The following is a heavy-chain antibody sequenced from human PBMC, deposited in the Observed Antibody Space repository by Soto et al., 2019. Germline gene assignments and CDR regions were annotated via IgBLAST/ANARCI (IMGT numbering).Heavy chain of an antibody. CDR1: GYTFTSYG. D-gene: IGHD3-22*01. CDR2: ISAYNGNT. CDR3: ASENYYDTSCYYYQAY. J-gene: IGHJ4*02. Sequence: ASVRASCKASGYTFTSYGISWVRQAPGQVLGWRGWISAYNGNTNYAQKLQGRVTMTTDTCTSTAYMELRSLRSDDTAVYYSASENYYDTSCYYYQAYWGEGSLVTVST. V-gene: IGHV1-18*04.